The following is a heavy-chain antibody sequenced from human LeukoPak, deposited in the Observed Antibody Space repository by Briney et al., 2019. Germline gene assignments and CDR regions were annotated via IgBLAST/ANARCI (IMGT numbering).Heavy chain of an antibody. CDR2: ISSSSSYI. CDR1: GFTFSSYS. CDR3: ARESYDSGSYYNNWFDP. J-gene: IGHJ5*02. D-gene: IGHD3-10*01. Sequence: PGGSLRLSCAASGFTFSSYSMNWVRQAPGKGLEWVSSISSSSSYIYYADSVKGRFTISRDNAKNSLYLQMNSLRAEDTAVYYCARESYDSGSYYNNWFDPWGQGTPVTVSP. V-gene: IGHV3-21*01.